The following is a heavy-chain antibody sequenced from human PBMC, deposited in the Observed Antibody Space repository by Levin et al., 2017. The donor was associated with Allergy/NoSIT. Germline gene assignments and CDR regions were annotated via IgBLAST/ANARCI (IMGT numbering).Heavy chain of an antibody. Sequence: ASVKVSCKASGYTFTGYYIHWVRQAPGQGLEWMGWIKPNGGGTKYAQKFQGRVTMTRDTSISTAYMDLSRLRSDDTAVYYCARFAYSLPDYWGQGTLVTVSS. J-gene: IGHJ4*02. CDR1: GYTFTGYY. V-gene: IGHV1-2*02. CDR2: IKPNGGGT. CDR3: ARFAYSLPDY. D-gene: IGHD5-18*01.